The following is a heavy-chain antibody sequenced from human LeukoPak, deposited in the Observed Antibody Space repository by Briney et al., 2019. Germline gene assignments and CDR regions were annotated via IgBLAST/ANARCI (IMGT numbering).Heavy chain of an antibody. CDR1: GGSISSYY. CDR2: IYHSGST. J-gene: IGHJ4*02. CDR3: ARGFYDFWSGYYTGGHFDH. D-gene: IGHD3-3*01. Sequence: SETLSLTCTVSGGSISSYYWSWIRQPPGKGLEWIGYIYHSGSTNYDPSLKSRVTISVDTSKNQFSLKLSSVTAADTAVYYCARGFYDFWSGYYTGGHFDHWGQGTLVTVSS. V-gene: IGHV4-59*01.